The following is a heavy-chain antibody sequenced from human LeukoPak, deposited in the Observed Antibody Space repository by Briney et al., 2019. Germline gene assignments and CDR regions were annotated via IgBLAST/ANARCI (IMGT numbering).Heavy chain of an antibody. D-gene: IGHD6-6*01. V-gene: IGHV1-8*01. J-gene: IGHJ4*02. CDR3: ARTRIAARYFDY. CDR1: GYTFTSYD. Sequence: ASVKVSCKASGYTFTSYDINWVRQATGQGLEWMGWMNPNSGNTGYAQKFQGRVTMTRNTSISTAYMELSSLRSEGTAVYYCARTRIAARYFDYWGQGTLVTVSS. CDR2: MNPNSGNT.